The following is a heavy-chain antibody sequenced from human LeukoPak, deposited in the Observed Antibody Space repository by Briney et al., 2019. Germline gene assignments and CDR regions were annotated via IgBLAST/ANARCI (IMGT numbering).Heavy chain of an antibody. D-gene: IGHD3-10*01. CDR3: ATVPLDYYGSGSYYDY. V-gene: IGHV1-24*01. CDR1: GYTLTELS. J-gene: IGHJ4*02. Sequence: ASVKVPCKVSGYTLTELSMHWVRQAPGKGLEWMGGFDPEDGETIYAQKFQGRVTMTEDTSTDTAYMELSSLRSEDTAVYYCATVPLDYYGSGSYYDYWGQGTLVTVSS. CDR2: FDPEDGET.